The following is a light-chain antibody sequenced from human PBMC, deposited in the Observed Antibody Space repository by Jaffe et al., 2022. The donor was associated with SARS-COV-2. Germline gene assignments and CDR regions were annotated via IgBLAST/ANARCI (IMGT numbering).Light chain of an antibody. Sequence: QSALTQPPSASGSPGQSVTISCTGTSSDVGGYNYVSWYQQHPGKAPKLIIYEVNKRPSGVPDRFSGSKSGNTASLTVSGLRAEDEGDYYCSSYAGSNNLGVFGTGTKVTVL. CDR1: SSDVGGYNY. CDR2: EVN. J-gene: IGLJ1*01. CDR3: SSYAGSNNLGV. V-gene: IGLV2-8*01.